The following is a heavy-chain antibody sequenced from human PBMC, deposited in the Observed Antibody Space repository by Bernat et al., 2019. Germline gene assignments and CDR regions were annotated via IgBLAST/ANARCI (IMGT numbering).Heavy chain of an antibody. CDR3: ARAGAYSSRGFDI. Sequence: EVQLVESGGGLVQPGGSLRLSCAASGFTFSSYSMNWVRQASGKGLEWVSYISSSSSTIYYVDSVKGRFTISRDNAKNSLYLQMNNLRDEDTAVYYCARAGAYSSRGFDIWGQGTMVTVSS. CDR2: ISSSSSTI. V-gene: IGHV3-48*02. CDR1: GFTFSSYS. J-gene: IGHJ3*02. D-gene: IGHD6-13*01.